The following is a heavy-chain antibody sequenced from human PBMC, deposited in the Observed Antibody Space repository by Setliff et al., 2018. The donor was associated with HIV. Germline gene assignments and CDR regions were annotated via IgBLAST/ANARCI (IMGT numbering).Heavy chain of an antibody. CDR3: AREVDVVTTSDAFDI. D-gene: IGHD2-21*02. J-gene: IGHJ3*02. CDR2: IYYSGST. Sequence: SETLSLTCTVSGGSISSHCWSWIRQPPGKGLEWIGSIYYSGSTNYNPSLKSRVTISVDTSKNQFSLKLSSVTAADTAVYYCAREVDVVTTSDAFDIWGQGTMVTVSS. V-gene: IGHV4-59*11. CDR1: GGSISSHC.